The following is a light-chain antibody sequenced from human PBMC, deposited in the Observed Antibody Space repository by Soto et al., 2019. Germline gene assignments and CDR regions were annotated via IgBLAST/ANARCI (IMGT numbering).Light chain of an antibody. V-gene: IGKV1-39*01. J-gene: IGKJ4*01. CDR3: QQTFSKIVT. CDR2: SVS. CDR1: QSIHTS. Sequence: DIQLTQSPSSLSASVGDRVTITCRASQSIHTSLNWCQVQPGKAPKMLIFSVSSLQSGVPGRFSGSGSGADFSLTISSLQPEDLATYYCQQTFSKIVTFGGGTRVEI.